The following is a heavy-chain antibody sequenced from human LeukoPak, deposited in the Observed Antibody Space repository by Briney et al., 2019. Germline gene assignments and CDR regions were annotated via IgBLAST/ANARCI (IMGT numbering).Heavy chain of an antibody. CDR2: ISGSGSDT. J-gene: IGHJ3*01. CDR3: ARSYTFDL. CDR1: GFTFSDYY. D-gene: IGHD3-10*01. V-gene: IGHV3-11*06. Sequence: GGSLRLSCAASGFTFSDYYMNWIRQAPGKGLEWVSYISGSGSDTKYADSVKGRFTISRDNAKNSLYLQMNSLRAEDTAVYYCARSYTFDLWGQGTMVTVSS.